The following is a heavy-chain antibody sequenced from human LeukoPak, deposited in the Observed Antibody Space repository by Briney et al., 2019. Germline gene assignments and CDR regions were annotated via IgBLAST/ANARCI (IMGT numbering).Heavy chain of an antibody. V-gene: IGHV3-7*03. CDR3: VRDCSSASLSSGCYYAMDV. D-gene: IGHD2-2*01. Sequence: GGSLRLYCAASGFTFNDYWMTWVRQAPGKGLEWVAHIKQDGSEKYYVDSLKGRFTISRDNAKNSLFLQMYSLRAEDTAVYYCVRDCSSASLSSGCYYAMDVWGKGTTVTVSS. CDR1: GFTFNDYW. J-gene: IGHJ6*04. CDR2: IKQDGSEK.